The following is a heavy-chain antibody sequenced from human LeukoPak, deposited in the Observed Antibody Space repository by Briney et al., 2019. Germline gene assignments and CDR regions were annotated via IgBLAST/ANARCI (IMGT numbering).Heavy chain of an antibody. CDR2: ISSDGSNK. J-gene: IGHJ4*02. CDR3: ARDGARGLRFGDFDY. V-gene: IGHV3-30*03. CDR1: GFTFSNCG. Sequence: GGSLRLSCVVSGFTFSNCGMHWVRQAPGKGLEWVAVISSDGSNKYYADSVKGRFTISRDSYKSTLYLHMNNLRAEDTAVYYCARDGARGLRFGDFDYWGQGTLVTVSS. D-gene: IGHD5-12*01.